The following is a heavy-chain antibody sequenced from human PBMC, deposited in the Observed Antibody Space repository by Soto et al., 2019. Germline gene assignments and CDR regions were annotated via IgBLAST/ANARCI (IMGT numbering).Heavy chain of an antibody. J-gene: IGHJ4*02. CDR2: ISGSGGST. CDR1: GFTFSSYA. V-gene: IGHV3-23*01. CDR3: AKDFDWLLVRGYFDY. Sequence: EGSLRLSCAASGFTFSSYAMSWVRQAPGKGLEWVSAISGSGGSTYYADSVKGRFTISRDNSKNTLYLQMNSLRAEDTAVYYCAKDFDWLLVRGYFDYWGQGTLVPVSP. D-gene: IGHD3-9*01.